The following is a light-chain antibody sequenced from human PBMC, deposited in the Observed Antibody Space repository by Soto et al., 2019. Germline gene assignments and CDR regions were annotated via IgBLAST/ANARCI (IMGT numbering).Light chain of an antibody. Sequence: EIVLTQSPGTLSLSPGERATLSCRASQSVSSSYLAWYQQKPGQAPRLLIYGACSRATGIPGRFSGSGSGTDFTLTISRLEPEDFAVYYCQQYGRSPFTFGPGTKVDIK. CDR1: QSVSSSY. J-gene: IGKJ3*01. V-gene: IGKV3-20*01. CDR3: QQYGRSPFT. CDR2: GAC.